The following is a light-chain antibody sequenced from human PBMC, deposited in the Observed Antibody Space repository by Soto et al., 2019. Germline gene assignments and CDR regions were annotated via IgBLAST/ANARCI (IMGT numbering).Light chain of an antibody. V-gene: IGKV3-20*01. CDR1: QSVGSSY. J-gene: IGKJ3*01. Sequence: EIVLTQSPGTLSLSPGERATLSCRASQSVGSSYLAWYQQKPGQAPRLLIYAASSRATGIPDRFSGSGSGTDFTLTIGRLEPEDFAVYYCQQYGSSPFTFGPGTEVDVK. CDR2: AAS. CDR3: QQYGSSPFT.